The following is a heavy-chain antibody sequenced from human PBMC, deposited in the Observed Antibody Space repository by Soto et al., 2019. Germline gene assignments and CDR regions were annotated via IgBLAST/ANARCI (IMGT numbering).Heavy chain of an antibody. V-gene: IGHV3-30-3*01. CDR1: GFTFSSYA. CDR3: AREAGGSSGWYFVY. D-gene: IGHD6-19*01. J-gene: IGHJ4*02. CDR2: ISYDGSNK. Sequence: GGFLRLSCAASGFTFSSYAMHWVRQAPGKGLEWVAVISYDGSNKYYADSVKGRFTISRDNSKNTLYLQMNSLRAEDTAVYYCAREAGGSSGWYFVYWGQGTLVTVSS.